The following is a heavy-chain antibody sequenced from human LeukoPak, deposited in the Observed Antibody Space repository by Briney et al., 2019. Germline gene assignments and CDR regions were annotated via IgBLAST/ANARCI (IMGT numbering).Heavy chain of an antibody. D-gene: IGHD5-24*01. CDR3: SRDRVEMATTRYFDL. J-gene: IGHJ2*01. V-gene: IGHV3-49*03. CDR1: GFTFGDYA. CDR2: IRSRAYGGTT. Sequence: PGGSLRLSCIGSGFTFGDYAMSWLRQAPGKGLEWVAFIRSRAYGGTTEYAPSVKGRFTISRDDSKGIAYLQMTSLQIEDTAVYYCSRDRVEMATTRYFDLWGRGTLVTVSS.